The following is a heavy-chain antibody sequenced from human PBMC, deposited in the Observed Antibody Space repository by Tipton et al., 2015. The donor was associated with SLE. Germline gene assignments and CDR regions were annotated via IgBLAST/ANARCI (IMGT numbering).Heavy chain of an antibody. V-gene: IGHV5-51*01. CDR3: TKHGGNFRFGY. CDR1: GYSFPDYW. D-gene: IGHD3-16*01. CDR2: IYPRDSDT. Sequence: QLVQSGGEVKKAGESLKISCKGFGYSFPDYWIGWVRQMPGKGLEWMGIIYPRDSDTRYSPSFKGQVTISVDKSISTAYLQWSSLKASDTAMDYCTKHGGNFRFGYWGQGTLVTVSS. J-gene: IGHJ4*02.